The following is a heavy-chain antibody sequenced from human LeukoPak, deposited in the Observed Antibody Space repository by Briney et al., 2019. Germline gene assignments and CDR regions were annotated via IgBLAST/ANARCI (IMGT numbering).Heavy chain of an antibody. J-gene: IGHJ4*02. D-gene: IGHD3-3*01. V-gene: IGHV4-59*01. CDR2: IYYSGST. CDR1: GGSISSYY. CDR3: ARVRDYDFWSGPDAYYFDY. Sequence: PSETLSLTCTVSGGSISSYYWSWIRQPPGKELEWIGYIYYSGSTNYNPSLKSRVTISVDTSKNQFSLKLSSVTAADTAVYYCARVRDYDFWSGPDAYYFDYWGQGTLVTVSS.